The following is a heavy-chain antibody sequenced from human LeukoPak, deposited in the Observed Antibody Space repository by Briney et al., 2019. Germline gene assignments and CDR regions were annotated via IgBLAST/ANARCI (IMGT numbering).Heavy chain of an antibody. CDR1: GGSISTSSYY. J-gene: IGHJ4*02. D-gene: IGHD6-19*01. Sequence: SETLSLTCTVSGGSISTSSYYWGWIRQPPGKGLEWIGSIHNRGNTDYNPSLKSRVTISMDTSKSQLSLKLSSVTAADTALYYCARYISGTMGDYWGQGTLVTVSS. CDR2: IHNRGNT. CDR3: ARYISGTMGDY. V-gene: IGHV4-39*01.